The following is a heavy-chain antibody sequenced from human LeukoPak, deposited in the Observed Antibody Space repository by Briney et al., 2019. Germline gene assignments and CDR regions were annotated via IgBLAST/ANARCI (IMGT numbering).Heavy chain of an antibody. D-gene: IGHD1-26*01. Sequence: SETLSLTCTDSGDSIISYYWSWIRQPAGEGLEWIGRIYTSGSTNYNPSLKSRVAMSIDTSKNQFSLRLNSVTAADTAVYYCARAVGATPYFDHWGQGTLVTVSS. CDR2: IYTSGST. J-gene: IGHJ4*02. CDR1: GDSIISYY. V-gene: IGHV4-4*07. CDR3: ARAVGATPYFDH.